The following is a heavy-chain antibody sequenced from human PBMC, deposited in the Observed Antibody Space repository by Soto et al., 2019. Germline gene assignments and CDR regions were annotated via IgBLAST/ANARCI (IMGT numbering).Heavy chain of an antibody. J-gene: IGHJ4*02. Sequence: PSQTLSLTCVISGDSVSSNTAAWNWIRQSPSRGLEWLGRTWYRSKWYYDYAVSVESRIIINPDTSKNQFTLHLSSVTPDDTAVYFCARSRDCTSATCLNDNSGPGTLVTVPS. V-gene: IGHV6-1*01. D-gene: IGHD2-8*01. CDR1: GDSVSSNTAA. CDR3: ARSRDCTSATCLNDN. CDR2: TWYRSKWYY.